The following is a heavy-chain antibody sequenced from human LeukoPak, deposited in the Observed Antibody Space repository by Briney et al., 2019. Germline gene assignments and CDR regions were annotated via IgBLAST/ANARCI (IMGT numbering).Heavy chain of an antibody. V-gene: IGHV1-3*03. CDR1: GYTFTSYA. CDR2: INAGNGNT. J-gene: IGHJ4*02. CDR3: AGELHYDILTGSTALGY. D-gene: IGHD3-9*01. Sequence: ASVKVSCKASGYTFTSYAMHWVRQAPGQRLEWMGWINAGNGNTKYSQEFQGRVTITRDTSASTAYMELSSLRSEDMAVCYCAGELHYDILTGSTALGYWGQGTLVTVSS.